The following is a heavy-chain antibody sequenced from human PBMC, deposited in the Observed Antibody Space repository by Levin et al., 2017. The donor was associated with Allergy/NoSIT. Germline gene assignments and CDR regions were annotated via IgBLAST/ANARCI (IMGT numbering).Heavy chain of an antibody. CDR1: GGSISSSSYY. D-gene: IGHD4-17*01. J-gene: IGHJ4*02. Sequence: SETLSLTCTVSGGSISSSSYYWGWIRQPPGTGLEWIGSIYYSGSTYYNPSLKSRVTISVDTSKNQFSLKLSSVTAADTAVYYCARQEWGYDYGDSGPSETFDYWGQGTLVTVSS. V-gene: IGHV4-39*01. CDR2: IYYSGST. CDR3: ARQEWGYDYGDSGPSETFDY.